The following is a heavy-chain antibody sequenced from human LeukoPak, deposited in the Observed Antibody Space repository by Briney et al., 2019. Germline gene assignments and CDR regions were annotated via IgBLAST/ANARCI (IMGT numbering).Heavy chain of an antibody. D-gene: IGHD2-2*01. Sequence: GGSLRLSCAASGFTVSSNYMSWVRQAPGKGLEWVSVIYSGGSAYYADSVKGRFTISRDNSKNTLYLQMNSLRAEDTAVYYCARGLNVVVPAAMNYFDYWGQGTLVTVSS. CDR1: GFTVSSNY. J-gene: IGHJ4*02. V-gene: IGHV3-66*01. CDR3: ARGLNVVVPAAMNYFDY. CDR2: IYSGGSA.